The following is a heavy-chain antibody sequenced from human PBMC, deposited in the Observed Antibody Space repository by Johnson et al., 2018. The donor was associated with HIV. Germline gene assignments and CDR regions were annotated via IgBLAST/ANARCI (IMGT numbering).Heavy chain of an antibody. V-gene: IGHV3-30*02. CDR2: IRYDGSNK. J-gene: IGHJ3*02. CDR3: AKDLRTVKAFNI. D-gene: IGHD4-17*01. Sequence: QVQLVESGGVVVQPGGSLRLSCAASGFTFDDYAMHWVRQAPGKGLEWVAFIRYDGSNKYYADPVKGRFTISRDNSKNTLYLQMNSLRAEDTAVYYCAKDLRTVKAFNIWDQGKMVTVSS. CDR1: GFTFDDYA.